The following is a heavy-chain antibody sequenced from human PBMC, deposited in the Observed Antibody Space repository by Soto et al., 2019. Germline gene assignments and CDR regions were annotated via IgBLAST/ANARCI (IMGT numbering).Heavy chain of an antibody. V-gene: IGHV1-46*03. D-gene: IGHD3-22*01. Sequence: VQLVQSGAEVKRPGASVKISCKASGDTLSTYYMHWARQAPGQGLEWMGIINPRSGKTNYPQKFQGRVTMTRDTSTTTVDMELSTLRSEDTVMYYCASGVGYSYSSGYPVDYCGQGTMVTVSS. CDR3: ASGVGYSYSSGYPVDY. J-gene: IGHJ4*02. CDR1: GDTLSTYY. CDR2: INPRSGKT.